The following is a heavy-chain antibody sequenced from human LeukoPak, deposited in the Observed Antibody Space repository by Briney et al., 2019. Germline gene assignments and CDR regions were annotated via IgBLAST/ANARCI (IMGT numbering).Heavy chain of an antibody. D-gene: IGHD6-13*01. V-gene: IGHV1-46*01. CDR1: GYTFTSYY. CDR3: ARPRYSSSWEGFFQH. Sequence: ASVKVSCKASGYTFTSYYMHWVRQAPGQGLEWMGIINPSGGSTSYAQKFQGRVTMTRDTSISTAYMELSRLRSDDTAVYYCARPRYSSSWEGFFQHWGQGTLVTVSS. J-gene: IGHJ1*01. CDR2: INPSGGST.